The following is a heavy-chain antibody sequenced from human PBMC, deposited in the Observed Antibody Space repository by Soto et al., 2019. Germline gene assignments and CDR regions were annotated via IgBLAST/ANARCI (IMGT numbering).Heavy chain of an antibody. V-gene: IGHV3-48*03. CDR2: ISGSGASK. CDR1: GVTFSSYE. J-gene: IGHJ3*02. D-gene: IGHD3-10*01. Sequence: EVQLVESGGGLVQPGGSMKVSCAASGVTFSSYEVNWVRQAPGKGLEWVSSISGSGASKYYAESVKGRFTISRDNAQNSVDLQMNSLRAEDTAIYYCTFLWFGAFHVQTFDIWGQGTMVAVSS. CDR3: TFLWFGAFHVQTFDI.